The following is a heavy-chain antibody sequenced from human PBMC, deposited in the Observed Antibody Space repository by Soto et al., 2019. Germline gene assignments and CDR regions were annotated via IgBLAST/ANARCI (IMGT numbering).Heavy chain of an antibody. CDR3: ASSKYDVVAGSVWFDP. V-gene: IGHV4-59*04. J-gene: IGHJ5*02. D-gene: IGHD2-21*01. Sequence: SETLSLTCTVSGGSISSYYWSWIRQPPGQGLEWIGYMYHSGNTYYNPSLKGRVTIPLDHSRNQFSLRLNSVTAADTAVYFCASSKYDVVAGSVWFDPWGQGTLVTVSS. CDR2: MYHSGNT. CDR1: GGSISSYY.